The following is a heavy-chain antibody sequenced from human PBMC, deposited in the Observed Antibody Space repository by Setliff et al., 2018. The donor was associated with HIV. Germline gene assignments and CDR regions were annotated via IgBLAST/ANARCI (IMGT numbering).Heavy chain of an antibody. D-gene: IGHD5-12*01. Sequence: PGGSLRLSCAASGFTFSSSWMHWVRQALGKGLVWVSRINTDGSNTNYADSVKGRFTISRDNTKNTLYLQMNSLRAEDTAVYYCVRLPFPPYCGYDFLSLGYFSPDYWGQGTLVTVSS. J-gene: IGHJ4*02. V-gene: IGHV3-74*01. CDR3: VRLPFPPYCGYDFLSLGYFSPDY. CDR2: INTDGSNT. CDR1: GFTFSSSW.